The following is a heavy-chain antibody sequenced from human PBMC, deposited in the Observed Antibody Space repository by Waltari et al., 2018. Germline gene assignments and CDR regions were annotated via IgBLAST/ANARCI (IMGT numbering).Heavy chain of an antibody. V-gene: IGHV1-2*02. CDR3: ARRTSSADAP. Sequence: QVQLVQSGAEVKQPGASVTVSCKASGYSFADYFLHWVRQAPGQGLEWMGWINPDNGCTNFSQMFPGRLVLTRDTSINTAYMQLTSLTSDDTAVYYCARRTSSADAPWGQGTLVTVSS. J-gene: IGHJ5*02. CDR2: INPDNGCT. CDR1: GYSFADYF.